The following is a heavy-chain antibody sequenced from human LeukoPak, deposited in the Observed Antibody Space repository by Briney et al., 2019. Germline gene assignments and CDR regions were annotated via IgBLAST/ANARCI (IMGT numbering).Heavy chain of an antibody. Sequence: GGSLRLSCAASGFTVSSNYMSWVRQAPGKGLEWVSVIYSGGSTYYADSVKGRFTISRDNSKNTLYLQMNSLRAEDTAVYYCVRAVSSSWFRFDYWGQGTLVTVSS. CDR2: IYSGGST. V-gene: IGHV3-66*01. CDR1: GFTVSSNY. CDR3: VRAVSSSWFRFDY. D-gene: IGHD6-13*01. J-gene: IGHJ4*02.